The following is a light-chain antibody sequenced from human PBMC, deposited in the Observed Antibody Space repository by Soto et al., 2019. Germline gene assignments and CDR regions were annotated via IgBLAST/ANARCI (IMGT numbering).Light chain of an antibody. Sequence: QSVLTQPPSASGSPGQSVTISCTGTRSDVGTYNYASWYQQHPGKAPKLIIYEVSKRPSGVPDRFSGSKSGNTASLTVSGLQAEDEADYYCSSYAGRNNFYVFGTGTKVTVL. CDR2: EVS. J-gene: IGLJ1*01. CDR1: RSDVGTYNY. CDR3: SSYAGRNNFYV. V-gene: IGLV2-8*01.